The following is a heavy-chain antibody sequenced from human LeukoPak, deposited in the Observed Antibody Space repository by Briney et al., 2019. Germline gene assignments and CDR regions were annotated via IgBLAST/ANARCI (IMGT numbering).Heavy chain of an antibody. D-gene: IGHD6-19*01. CDR1: GYTFTIYG. V-gene: IGHV1-18*01. CDR3: ARDWAIAVAGTAVDY. J-gene: IGHJ4*02. CDR2: ISAYNGNR. Sequence: GASVTVSFTASGYTFTIYGINWVRQAPGPGLGRMGWISAYNGNRNYAQKLQGRVTMTTDTSTSTAYMELRSLRSDDTAVYYCARDWAIAVAGTAVDYWGQGTLVSVSS.